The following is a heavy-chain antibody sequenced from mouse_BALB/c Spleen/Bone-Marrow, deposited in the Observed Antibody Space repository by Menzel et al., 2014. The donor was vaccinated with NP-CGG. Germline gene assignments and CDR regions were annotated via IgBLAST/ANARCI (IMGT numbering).Heavy chain of an antibody. CDR1: GYTFTSYV. CDR3: ARGGYGNVYYAMDY. Sequence: EVKLMESGPELVKPGASVKMSCKASGYTFTSYVMHWVKQKPGQGLEWIGYISPYNDGTKYNEKFKGKATLTSDRSSSTAYMELSSLTSEDSAVYYCARGGYGNVYYAMDYWGQGTSVTVSS. V-gene: IGHV1-14*01. CDR2: ISPYNDGT. J-gene: IGHJ4*01. D-gene: IGHD2-10*02.